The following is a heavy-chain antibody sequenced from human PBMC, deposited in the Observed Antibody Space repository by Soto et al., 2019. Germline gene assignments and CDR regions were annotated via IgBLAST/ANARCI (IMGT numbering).Heavy chain of an antibody. CDR1: GGTFSSYT. Sequence: QVQLVQSGAEVKKPGSSVKVSCKASGGTFSSYTISWVRQAPGQGLEWMGRIIPNLGIANYAQKFQSRVKIIAGKFKSTAYMELGSLGSEDTAVYYCAREKAGAGKGLDAFDLWGQGTMVNVS. D-gene: IGHD6-13*01. CDR2: IIPNLGIA. J-gene: IGHJ3*01. CDR3: AREKAGAGKGLDAFDL. V-gene: IGHV1-69*08.